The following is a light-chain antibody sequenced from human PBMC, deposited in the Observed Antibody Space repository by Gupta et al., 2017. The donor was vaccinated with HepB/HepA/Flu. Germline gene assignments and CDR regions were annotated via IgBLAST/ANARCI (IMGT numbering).Light chain of an antibody. CDR1: QSVLYSSNNKNY. Sequence: DIVMTQSPDSLAVSLGERATINCKSSQSVLYSSNNKNYLAWYQQKPGQPPKLLIYWASTRESGDPDRCSGSGSGTDFTLTISSLQAEDVAVYYCQQYYSTPRTFGQGTKVEIK. CDR2: WAS. J-gene: IGKJ1*01. CDR3: QQYYSTPRT. V-gene: IGKV4-1*01.